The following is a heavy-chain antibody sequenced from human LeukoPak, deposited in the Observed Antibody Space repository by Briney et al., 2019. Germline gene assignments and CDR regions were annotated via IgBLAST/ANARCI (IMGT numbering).Heavy chain of an antibody. J-gene: IGHJ4*02. CDR3: TRPQDGYNSFDQ. Sequence: GGPLRLSCAASGFTFSSNWMHWVRQAPGKGLVWVSRINSDGSSRSYAESVKGRFTISRDNAKNTLYLQMDSLRAEDTAMYYRTRPQDGYNSFDQWGQGTLVTVSS. D-gene: IGHD5-24*01. CDR1: GFTFSSNW. CDR2: INSDGSSR. V-gene: IGHV3-74*01.